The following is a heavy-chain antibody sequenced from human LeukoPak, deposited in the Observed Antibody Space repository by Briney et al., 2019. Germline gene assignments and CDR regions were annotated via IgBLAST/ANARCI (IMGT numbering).Heavy chain of an antibody. V-gene: IGHV1-2*02. D-gene: IGHD3-10*01. CDR1: GYTFTDYY. CDR3: ASFGSGKYYRFDS. CDR2: INPNSGGT. Sequence: ASVKVSCKASGYTFTDYYMNWVRQAPRQGLEWMGWINPNSGGTNYAQKFQGRVTMTRDTSISTAYMEVSKLRSDDTAVYYCASFGSGKYYRFDSWGQGTLVTVSS. J-gene: IGHJ4*02.